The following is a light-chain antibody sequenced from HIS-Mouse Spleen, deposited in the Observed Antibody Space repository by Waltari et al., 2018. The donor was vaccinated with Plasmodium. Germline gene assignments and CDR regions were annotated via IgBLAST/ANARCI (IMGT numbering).Light chain of an antibody. CDR1: SLRSYY. Sequence: SSELTQDPAVSVALGQTVRITCQGDSLRSYYASWYQQKPGQAPVIVIYGKNNLPSGIQDRVSGSSSGNTAALTSTVAQAEDEADYYCNSRDSSGNHQVFGGGTKLTVL. J-gene: IGLJ3*02. CDR3: NSRDSSGNHQV. CDR2: GKN. V-gene: IGLV3-19*01.